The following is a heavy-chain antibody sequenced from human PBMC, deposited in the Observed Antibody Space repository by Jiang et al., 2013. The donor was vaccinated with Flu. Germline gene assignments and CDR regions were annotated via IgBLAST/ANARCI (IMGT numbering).Heavy chain of an antibody. CDR1: GVAFSSYW. V-gene: IGHV3-7*01. Sequence: QLLESGGGLVQPGGSLRLSCAASGVAFSSYWMIWVRQAPGKGLEWVANINQDGSKKYYVDSAKGRFTISRDNARKSVYLQMDSLTADDTAVYYCVRAIAASGSAWGQGTLVTVSS. J-gene: IGHJ5*02. D-gene: IGHD3-10*01. CDR2: INQDGSKK. CDR3: VRAIAASGSA.